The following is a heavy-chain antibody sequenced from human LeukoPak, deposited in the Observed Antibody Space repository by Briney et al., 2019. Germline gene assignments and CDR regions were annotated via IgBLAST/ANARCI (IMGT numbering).Heavy chain of an antibody. CDR2: ISGSGGST. V-gene: IGHV3-23*01. CDR3: AARHYYYDSTLG. CDR1: GFTFSSYA. J-gene: IGHJ4*02. Sequence: PGGSLRLSCAASGFTFSSYAMSCVRQAPGKGLEWVSAISGSGGSTYYADSVKGRFTISRDNSKNTLYLQMNSLRAEDTAVYYCAARHYYYDSTLGWGQGTLVTVSS. D-gene: IGHD3-22*01.